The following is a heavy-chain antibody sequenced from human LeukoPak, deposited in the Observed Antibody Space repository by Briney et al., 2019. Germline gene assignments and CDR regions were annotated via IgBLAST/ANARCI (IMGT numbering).Heavy chain of an antibody. V-gene: IGHV3-72*01. CDR2: TRNKANSYTT. CDR1: GFTFSDHY. D-gene: IGHD3-10*01. J-gene: IGHJ4*02. Sequence: GGSLRLSCAASGFTFSDHYMDWVRQAPGKGLEWVCRTRNKANSYTTEYAASVKGRFTISRDDSKNSLYLQMNSLKTEDTAVYYCARGRYYYGSGSYFGGYYFDYWGQGTLVTVSS. CDR3: ARGRYYYGSGSYFGGYYFDY.